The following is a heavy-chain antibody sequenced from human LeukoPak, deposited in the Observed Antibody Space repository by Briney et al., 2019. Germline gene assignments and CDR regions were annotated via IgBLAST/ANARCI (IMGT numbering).Heavy chain of an antibody. CDR2: INSDGSST. CDR3: ARVWYYDSLTGYSPFDY. D-gene: IGHD3-9*01. Sequence: GGSLRLSCAASGFTFSSYWMHWVRQAPGKGLVWVSRINSDGSSTSYADSVKGRFTISRDNAKNTLYLQMNSLRAEDTAVYYCARVWYYDSLTGYSPFDYWGQGTLVTVSS. CDR1: GFTFSSYW. V-gene: IGHV3-74*01. J-gene: IGHJ4*02.